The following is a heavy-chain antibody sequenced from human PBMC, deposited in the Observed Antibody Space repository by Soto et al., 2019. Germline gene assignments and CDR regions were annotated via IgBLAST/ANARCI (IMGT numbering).Heavy chain of an antibody. V-gene: IGHV4-34*01. Sequence: PSETLSLTCAVYGGSFSGYYWSWIRQPPGKGLEWIGEINHSGSTNYNPSLKSRVTISVDTSKNQFSLKLSSVTAADTAVYYCARVLITMVPFGWFDPWGQGTLVTVSS. CDR3: ARVLITMVPFGWFDP. D-gene: IGHD3-10*01. CDR1: GGSFSGYY. J-gene: IGHJ5*02. CDR2: INHSGST.